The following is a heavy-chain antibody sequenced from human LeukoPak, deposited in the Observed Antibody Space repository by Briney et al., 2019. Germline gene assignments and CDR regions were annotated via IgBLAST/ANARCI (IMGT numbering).Heavy chain of an antibody. V-gene: IGHV4-39*01. Sequence: PSETLSLTCTVSGGSISSSNYYWGWIRQPPGKGLEWIGTIYYSGSTYYNPSLKSRVTISVDTSKNQFSLKLSSVTAADTAVYYCARRGGYNYGYGYWGQGTLVTVSS. J-gene: IGHJ4*02. CDR1: GGSISSSNYY. CDR2: IYYSGST. CDR3: ARRGGYNYGYGY. D-gene: IGHD5-18*01.